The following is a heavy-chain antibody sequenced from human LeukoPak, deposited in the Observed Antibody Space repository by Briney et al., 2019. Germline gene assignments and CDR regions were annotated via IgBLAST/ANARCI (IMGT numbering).Heavy chain of an antibody. J-gene: IGHJ4*02. CDR1: GGSISSYY. D-gene: IGHD2-21*02. CDR2: IYYSGSA. Sequence: SETLSLTCTVSGGSISSYYWSWIRQPPGKGLEWIGYIYYSGSANCNPSLKSRVTISVDTSKNQFSLKLSSVTTADTAVYYCASTAYCGGDCYSVYNWGQGTLVTVSS. V-gene: IGHV4-59*08. CDR3: ASTAYCGGDCYSVYN.